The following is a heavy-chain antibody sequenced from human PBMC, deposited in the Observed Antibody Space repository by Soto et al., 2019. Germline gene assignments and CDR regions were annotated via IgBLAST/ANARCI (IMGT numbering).Heavy chain of an antibody. CDR2: ISGSGDST. CDR3: AKDERAVLLFDI. D-gene: IGHD3-10*01. J-gene: IGHJ3*02. Sequence: PGGSLRLSCAASGFTFSSSAMSGVRQAPGKGLKWVSAISGSGDSTYYADSVKGRFTISRDNSKNTLYLQMNSLRAEHTAVYYCAKDERAVLLFDIWGQGTMVTVSS. V-gene: IGHV3-23*01. CDR1: GFTFSSSA.